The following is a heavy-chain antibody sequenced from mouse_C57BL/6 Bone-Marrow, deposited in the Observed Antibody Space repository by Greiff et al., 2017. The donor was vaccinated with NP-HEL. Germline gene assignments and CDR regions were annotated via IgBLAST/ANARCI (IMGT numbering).Heavy chain of an antibody. V-gene: IGHV14-4*01. CDR2: IDPENGDT. J-gene: IGHJ4*01. Sequence: EVKLQESGAELVRPGASVKLSCTASGFNIKDDYMHWVKQRPEQGLEWIGWIDPENGDTEYASKFQGKATITADTSSNTAYLQLSSLTSEDTAVYYCTRTGTDAMDYWGQGTSVTVSS. CDR1: GFNIKDDY. CDR3: TRTGTDAMDY. D-gene: IGHD4-1*01.